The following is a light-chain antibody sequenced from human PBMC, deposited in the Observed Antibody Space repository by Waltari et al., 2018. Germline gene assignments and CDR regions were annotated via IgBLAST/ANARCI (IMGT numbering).Light chain of an antibody. V-gene: IGLV1-40*01. J-gene: IGLJ2*01. CDR2: GNN. CDR3: QSFDNMLSGGVV. Sequence: QSVLTQPPSVSGTPGQRVTISCSGSTSNIGAGHDVHWYQHLPGTAPNLLIYGNNNRPSACPDRFPGSKSGPSASLAITGLQADDEADYFCQSFDNMLSGGVVFGGGTKLAVL. CDR1: TSNIGAGHD.